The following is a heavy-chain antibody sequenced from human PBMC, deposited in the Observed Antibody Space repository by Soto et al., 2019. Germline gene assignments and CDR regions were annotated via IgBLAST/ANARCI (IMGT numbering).Heavy chain of an antibody. D-gene: IGHD1-1*01. J-gene: IGHJ6*02. V-gene: IGHV1-46*01. CDR1: GYTFTNYQ. Sequence: QMQLVQSGAEVKPPGASVKVSCKASGYTFTNYQIHWVRQAPGQGLEWMGIINPSGGRITYAQTFQGCVLMTRDTSTSTLYRELRSLRSEDTAVYYCARDGPPTTTGVGPSYTMDVWGQGTTVTVS. CDR2: INPSGGRI. CDR3: ARDGPPTTTGVGPSYTMDV.